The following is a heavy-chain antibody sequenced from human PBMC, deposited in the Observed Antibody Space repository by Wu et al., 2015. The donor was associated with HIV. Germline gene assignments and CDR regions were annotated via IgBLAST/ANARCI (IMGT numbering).Heavy chain of an antibody. CDR1: GGTFSSYA. CDR3: ARERTMVRGVIGNNWFDP. Sequence: QVQLVQSGAEVKKPGSSVKVSCKASGGTFSSYAISWVRQAPGQGLEWMGRINPIFGTANYAQNFQGRVTITADESASTAYMEISRLRSEDTAVYYCARERTMVRGVIGNNWFDPGAREPWSPSPQ. J-gene: IGHJ5*02. CDR2: INPIFGTA. V-gene: IGHV1-69*13. D-gene: IGHD3-10*01.